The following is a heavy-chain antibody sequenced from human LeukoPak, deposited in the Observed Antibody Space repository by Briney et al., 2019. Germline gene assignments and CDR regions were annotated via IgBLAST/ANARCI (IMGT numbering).Heavy chain of an antibody. CDR1: GYSFITYY. J-gene: IGHJ4*02. Sequence: ASVKVSCKASGYSFITYYMHWVRQAPGQGLEWVGIINPSGGSTNYAQKFQGRVTMTRDTSTSTVYMELSSLRSEDMAVYYCARGRYSSAWPENDYWGQGTLVTVSS. V-gene: IGHV1-46*01. D-gene: IGHD6-25*01. CDR2: INPSGGST. CDR3: ARGRYSSAWPENDY.